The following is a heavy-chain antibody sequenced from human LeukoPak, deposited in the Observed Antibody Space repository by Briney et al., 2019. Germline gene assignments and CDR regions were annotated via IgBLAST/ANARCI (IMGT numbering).Heavy chain of an antibody. CDR2: ISSSSSYI. CDR3: ARDKGVLLWFGELQNWFDP. V-gene: IGHV3-21*01. D-gene: IGHD3-10*01. CDR1: GFTFSSYS. J-gene: IGHJ5*02. Sequence: GGSLRLSCAASGFTFSSYSMNWVRQAPGKGLEWVSSISSSSSYIYYADSVKGRFTISRDNAKNSLYLQMNSLRAEDTAVYYCARDKGVLLWFGELQNWFDPWGQGTLVTVSS.